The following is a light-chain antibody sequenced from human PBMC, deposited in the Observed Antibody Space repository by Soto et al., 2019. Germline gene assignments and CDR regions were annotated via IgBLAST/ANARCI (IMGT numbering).Light chain of an antibody. CDR3: QKDNSAPYS. CDR1: EDISNF. V-gene: IGKV1-27*01. J-gene: IGKJ2*01. Sequence: DIQMTQSPSYLSASVGDRVTITCRASEDISNFLAWYQQKPGKVPKLLIYTASTLQSGVPSRFSVSGSGTDFTLTISSLQSEDVATYFCQKDNSAPYSFGQGTMLEIK. CDR2: TAS.